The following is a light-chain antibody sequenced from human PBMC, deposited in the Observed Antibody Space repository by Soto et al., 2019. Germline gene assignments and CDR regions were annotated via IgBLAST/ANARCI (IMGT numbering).Light chain of an antibody. CDR2: KAS. CDR3: QQYNTYPLT. CDR1: QSISTW. J-gene: IGKJ4*01. V-gene: IGKV1-5*03. Sequence: DIQMTQSPSTLSASVGDRVTITCRASQSISTWLAWYQQKPGQAPKLLIYKASSLEGGVPSRFSGSGSGTEFNITISSLQPDDFATYYCQQYNTYPLTFGGGTTVDI.